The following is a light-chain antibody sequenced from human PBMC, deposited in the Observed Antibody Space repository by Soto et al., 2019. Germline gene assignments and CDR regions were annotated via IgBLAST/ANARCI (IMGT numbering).Light chain of an antibody. J-gene: IGKJ1*01. CDR3: QQYNKWPWT. CDR2: GAS. V-gene: IGKV3-20*01. Sequence: EIVLTQSPGTLSLSPGERATLSCRTSQSVRSSHLAWYQQKPGQAPRLLIYGASSRATGIPDRFSGSGSGTDFTLTISRLEPEDFAVYYCQQYNKWPWTFGQGTKVDI. CDR1: QSVRSSH.